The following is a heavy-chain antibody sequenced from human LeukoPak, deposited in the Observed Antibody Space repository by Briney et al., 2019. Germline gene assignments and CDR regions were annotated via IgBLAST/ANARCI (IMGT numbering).Heavy chain of an antibody. CDR1: GFTFDDYG. V-gene: IGHV3-20*04. CDR3: ARTPAMVTGYYYYMDV. CDR2: INWNGGST. Sequence: GGSLRLSCAASGFTFDDYGMSWVRQAPGKGLEWVSGINWNGGSTGYADSVKGRFTISRDNAKNSLYLQMNSLRAEDTALYYCARTPAMVTGYYYYMDVWGKGTTVTVSS. D-gene: IGHD5-18*01. J-gene: IGHJ6*03.